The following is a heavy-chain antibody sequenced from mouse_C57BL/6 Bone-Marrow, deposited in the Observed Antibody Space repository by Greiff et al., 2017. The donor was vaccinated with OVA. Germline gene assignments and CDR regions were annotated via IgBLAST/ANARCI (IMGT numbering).Heavy chain of an antibody. CDR3: ARRGDGNYWFAY. V-gene: IGHV1-81*01. CDR2: IYPRSGNT. CDR1: GYTFTSYG. D-gene: IGHD2-1*01. J-gene: IGHJ3*01. Sequence: QVQLKESGAELARPGASVKLSCKASGYTFTSYGISWVKQRTGQGLEWIGEIYPRSGNTYYNEKFKGKATLTADKSSSTAYMELRSLTSEDSAVYFCARRGDGNYWFAYWGQGTLVTVSA.